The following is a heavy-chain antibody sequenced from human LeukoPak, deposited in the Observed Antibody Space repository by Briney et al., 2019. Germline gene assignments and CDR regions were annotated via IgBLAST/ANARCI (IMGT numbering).Heavy chain of an antibody. D-gene: IGHD1-26*01. CDR2: INSDGSSA. CDR1: GFTFSSYS. J-gene: IGHJ4*02. Sequence: GGSLRLSCAASGFTFSSYSMHWVRQAPGKGLVWVALINSDGSSANYADSVKGRFTISRHNAKNTLYLQMNSLRAEDTAVYYCARRMSGSHDYWGQGTLVTVSS. V-gene: IGHV3-74*01. CDR3: ARRMSGSHDY.